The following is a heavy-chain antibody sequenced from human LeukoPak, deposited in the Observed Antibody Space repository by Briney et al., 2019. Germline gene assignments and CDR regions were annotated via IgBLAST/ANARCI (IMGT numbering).Heavy chain of an antibody. CDR2: IRYDGSNK. Sequence: GGSLRLSCAASGFTFSSYGMHWVRQAPGKGLEWVAFIRYDGSNKYYADPVKGRFTISRDNFKNTLYLQMNSLRAEDTAVYYCAKGKTAAAGSRGPYFDYWGQGTLVTVSS. CDR3: AKGKTAAAGSRGPYFDY. J-gene: IGHJ4*02. V-gene: IGHV3-30*02. D-gene: IGHD6-13*01. CDR1: GFTFSSYG.